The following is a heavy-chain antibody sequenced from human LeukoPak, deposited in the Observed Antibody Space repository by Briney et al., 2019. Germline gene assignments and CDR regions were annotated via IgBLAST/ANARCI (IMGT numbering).Heavy chain of an antibody. Sequence: ASVKVSCKASGGTFSSYAISWVRQAPGQGLEWMGRIIPIFGTANYAQKFQGRVTITTDESTSTAYMELSSLRSEDTAVYYCAREGTAMVSFDYWGQGTLVTVSS. J-gene: IGHJ4*02. D-gene: IGHD5-18*01. CDR1: GGTFSSYA. CDR2: IIPIFGTA. V-gene: IGHV1-69*05. CDR3: AREGTAMVSFDY.